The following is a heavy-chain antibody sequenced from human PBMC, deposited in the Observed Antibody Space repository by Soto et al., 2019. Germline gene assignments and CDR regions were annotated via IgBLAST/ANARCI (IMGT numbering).Heavy chain of an antibody. V-gene: IGHV4-61*01. D-gene: IGHD3-22*01. CDR3: ARVYSSGFNYYGMDV. Sequence: SETLSLTCPFSGSSSRSGIHYWSWIRQPQGKGLEWIEYIYHSGCTNYNHSIKSRVTISVDTSKNQFSLKLTSVTAADAAVYYCARVYSSGFNYYGMDVWGQGTTVTVSS. CDR1: GSSSRSGIHY. J-gene: IGHJ6*02. CDR2: IYHSGCT.